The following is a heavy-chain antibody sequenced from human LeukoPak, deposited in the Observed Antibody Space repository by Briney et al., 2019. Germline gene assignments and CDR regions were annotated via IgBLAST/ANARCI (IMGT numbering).Heavy chain of an antibody. D-gene: IGHD6-6*01. CDR3: AGFGRQLVLGGMDV. Sequence: SETLSLTCTVSGGSISSYYWSWIRQPAGKGLEWIGRIYTSGSTNYNPSLKSRVTMSVDTSKNQFSLKLSSVTAADTAVYYCAGFGRQLVLGGMDVWGQGTTVTVSS. V-gene: IGHV4-4*07. CDR2: IYTSGST. CDR1: GGSISSYY. J-gene: IGHJ6*02.